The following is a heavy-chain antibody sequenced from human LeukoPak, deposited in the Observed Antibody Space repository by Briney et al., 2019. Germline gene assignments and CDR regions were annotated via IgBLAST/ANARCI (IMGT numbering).Heavy chain of an antibody. CDR3: ARRRQWIQLWLRPYYFDY. CDR2: INHSGST. J-gene: IGHJ4*02. D-gene: IGHD5-18*01. Sequence: SETLSLTCTVSGGSINISTYYWSWIRQPPGKGLEWIGEINHSGSTNYNPSLKSRVTISVDTSKNQFSLKLSSVTAADTAVYYCARRRQWIQLWLRPYYFDYWGQGTLVTVSS. CDR1: GGSINISTYY. V-gene: IGHV4-39*07.